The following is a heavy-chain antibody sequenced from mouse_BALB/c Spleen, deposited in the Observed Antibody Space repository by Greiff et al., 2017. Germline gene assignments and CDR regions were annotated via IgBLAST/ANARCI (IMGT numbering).Heavy chain of an antibody. Sequence: EVKLVESGPELVKPGASVKVSCKASGYAFTSYNMYWVKQSHGKSLEWIGYIDPYNGGTSYNQKFKGKATLTVDKSSSTAYMHLNSLTSEDSAVYYCARGDDYGGFWTYWGQGTLVTVSA. V-gene: IGHV1S135*01. J-gene: IGHJ3*01. CDR1: GYAFTSYN. CDR2: IDPYNGGT. D-gene: IGHD2-4*01. CDR3: ARGDDYGGFWTY.